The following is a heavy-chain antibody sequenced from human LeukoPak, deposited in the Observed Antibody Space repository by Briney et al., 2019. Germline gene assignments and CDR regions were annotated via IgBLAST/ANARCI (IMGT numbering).Heavy chain of an antibody. CDR1: GYTFTYRY. CDR3: ASSSSSSTFDY. CDR2: ITPFNGNT. V-gene: IGHV1-45*02. Sequence: GASVKVSCKASGYTFTYRYLHWVRQAPGQALEWMGWITPFNGNTNYAQKFQDGVTITRDRSMSTAYMELSSLRSEDTAMYYCASSSSSSTFDYWGQGTLVTVSS. D-gene: IGHD6-6*01. J-gene: IGHJ4*02.